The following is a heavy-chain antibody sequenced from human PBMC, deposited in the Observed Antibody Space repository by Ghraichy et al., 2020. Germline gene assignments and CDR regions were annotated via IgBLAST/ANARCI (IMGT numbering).Heavy chain of an antibody. D-gene: IGHD3-3*01. V-gene: IGHV3-30*18. CDR1: GFTFSSYG. CDR2: ISYDGSNK. Sequence: GGSLRLSCAASGFTFSSYGMHWVRQAPGKGLEWVAVISYDGSNKYYADSVKGRFTISRDNSKNTLYLQMNSLRAEDTAVYYCAKDRGVAGDVGYYYGMDVWGQGTTVTVSS. CDR3: AKDRGVAGDVGYYYGMDV. J-gene: IGHJ6*02.